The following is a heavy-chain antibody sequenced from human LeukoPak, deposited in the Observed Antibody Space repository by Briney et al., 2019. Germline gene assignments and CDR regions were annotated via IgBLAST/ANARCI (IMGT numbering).Heavy chain of an antibody. CDR2: TYSGGST. V-gene: IGHV3-66*01. D-gene: IGHD1-26*01. J-gene: IGHJ4*02. CDR1: GFPVTTKD. CDR3: ARAGDRGSHIDF. Sequence: GGSLRLSCAASGFPVTTKDMTWIRQAPRKGLEWVSVTYSGGSTFFADFVNGRFSISRDQSQNTLYLQMNSLRANDTAVYYCARAGDRGSHIDFWGQGTLVTVSS.